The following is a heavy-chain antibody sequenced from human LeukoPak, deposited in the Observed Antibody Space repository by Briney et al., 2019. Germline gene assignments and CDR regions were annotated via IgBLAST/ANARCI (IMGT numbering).Heavy chain of an antibody. D-gene: IGHD6-13*01. CDR2: ISSSGSTI. CDR3: ARVRHYPYSSSWYGAFDI. V-gene: IGHV3-11*04. Sequence: GGSLRLSCAASGFTFSDYYMSCIRQAPGEGLEWVSYISSSGSTIYYADPVKGRFTISRDNAKTSLYLQMNSLRAEDTAVYYCARVRHYPYSSSWYGAFDIWGQGTMVTVSS. CDR1: GFTFSDYY. J-gene: IGHJ3*02.